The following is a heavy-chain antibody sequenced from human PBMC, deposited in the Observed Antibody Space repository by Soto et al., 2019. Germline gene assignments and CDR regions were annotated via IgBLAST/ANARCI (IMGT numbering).Heavy chain of an antibody. CDR1: GGSFRGDY. J-gene: IGHJ6*02. CDR3: ARSPDSSNWSRFGMDV. V-gene: IGHV4-34*01. D-gene: IGHD6-13*01. Sequence: PETLSLTCAVYGGSFRGDYGSWIRQPPGKGLEWIGEINHSGSTNYNTSLKSRVTISVDTSKNQCSLKLSSVTAADTAVYYCARSPDSSNWSRFGMDVWGQGTTVT. CDR2: INHSGST.